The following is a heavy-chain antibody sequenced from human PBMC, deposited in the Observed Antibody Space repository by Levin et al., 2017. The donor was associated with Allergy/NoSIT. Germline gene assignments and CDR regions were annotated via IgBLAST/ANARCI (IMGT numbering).Heavy chain of an antibody. CDR3: ARSGIAARPEVIKGNWFDP. V-gene: IGHV4-34*01. CDR2: INHSGST. CDR1: GGSFSGYY. Sequence: SETLSLTCAVYGGSFSGYYWSWIRQPPGKGLEWIGEINHSGSTNYNPSLKSRVTISVDTSKNQFSLKLSSVTAADTAVYYCARSGIAARPEVIKGNWFDPWGQGTLVTVSS. D-gene: IGHD6-6*01. J-gene: IGHJ5*02.